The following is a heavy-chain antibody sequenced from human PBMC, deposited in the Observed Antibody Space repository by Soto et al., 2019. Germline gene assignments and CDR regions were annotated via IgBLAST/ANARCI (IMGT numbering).Heavy chain of an antibody. CDR2: IKSKTDGGTT. CDR1: GFTFSNVW. Sequence: GGSLRLSCAASGFTFSNVWMNWVRQAPGKGLEWVGRIKSKTDGGTTDYAAPVKGRFTISRDDSKNTLYLQMNSLKTEDTAVYYCTSYPYYDILTGYKDNDYWGQRTLVTVSS. V-gene: IGHV3-15*07. D-gene: IGHD3-9*01. J-gene: IGHJ4*02. CDR3: TSYPYYDILTGYKDNDY.